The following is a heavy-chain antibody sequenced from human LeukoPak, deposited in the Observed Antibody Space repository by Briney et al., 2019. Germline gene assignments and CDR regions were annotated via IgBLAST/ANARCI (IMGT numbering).Heavy chain of an antibody. Sequence: PSETLSLTCTVSGGSISSSSYYWGWIRQPPGKGLEWIGSIYYSGSTYYNPSLKSRVTISVDTSKNQFSLKLSSVTAADTAVYYCARHDYGDIRGGFDYWGQGTLVTVSS. CDR2: IYYSGST. J-gene: IGHJ4*02. CDR1: GGSISSSSYY. D-gene: IGHD4-17*01. V-gene: IGHV4-39*01. CDR3: ARHDYGDIRGGFDY.